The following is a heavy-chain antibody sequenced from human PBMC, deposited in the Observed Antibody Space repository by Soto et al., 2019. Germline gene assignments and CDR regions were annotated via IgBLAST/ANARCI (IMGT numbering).Heavy chain of an antibody. J-gene: IGHJ4*02. CDR1: GGSISSYY. CDR3: ARASSDYDILTGYGYYFDY. D-gene: IGHD3-9*01. CDR2: IYYSGST. V-gene: IGHV4-59*01. Sequence: QVQLQESGPGLVKPSETLSLTCTVSGGSISSYYWSWIRQPPGKGLEWLGYIYYSGSTNYNPPLWSRVTISVDTSKNQFALKLSSVTAADTVVYYCARASSDYDILTGYGYYFDYWGQGTLVTVSS.